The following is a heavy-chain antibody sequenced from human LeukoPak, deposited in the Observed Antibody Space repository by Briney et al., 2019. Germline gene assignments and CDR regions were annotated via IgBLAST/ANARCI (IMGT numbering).Heavy chain of an antibody. J-gene: IGHJ6*03. CDR3: ARGGSDVSNYYYYYMDV. Sequence: AASVKVSCKASGGTFSSYAISWVRQAPGQGLEWMGGIIPIFGTANYAQKFQGRVTITADESTSTAYMEPSSLRSEDTAVYYCARGGSDVSNYYYYYMDVWGKGTTVTVSS. CDR2: IIPIFGTA. CDR1: GGTFSSYA. V-gene: IGHV1-69*13.